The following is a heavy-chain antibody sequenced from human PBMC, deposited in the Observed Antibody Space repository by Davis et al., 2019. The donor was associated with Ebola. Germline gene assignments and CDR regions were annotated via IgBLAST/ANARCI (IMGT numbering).Heavy chain of an antibody. J-gene: IGHJ6*02. V-gene: IGHV3-23*01. CDR2: ISGRGGST. Sequence: PGGSMRPSSPASGSTFSSYGMNWVRQAPGKGLEWVSTISGRGGSTHYADSVKGRFTISRDNSKNTLYLQMNSLRAEETAVYYCASNYYAMDVWGQGTTVCVS. CDR1: GSTFSSYG. CDR3: ASNYYAMDV.